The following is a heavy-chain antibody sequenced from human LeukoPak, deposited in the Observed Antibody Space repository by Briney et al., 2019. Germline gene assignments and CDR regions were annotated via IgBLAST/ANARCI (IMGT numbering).Heavy chain of an antibody. CDR3: AKDIGSGSGSGV. V-gene: IGHV3-30*02. Sequence: GGSLRLSCAASRFTFSTSVMHWLRQAPGKGLEWVAFILYDGTNKYYADSVKGRFTISRDNSKNTLYLQMNSLRSGDTAVYYCAKDIGSGSGSGVWGQGILVTVSS. CDR1: RFTFSTSV. J-gene: IGHJ4*02. D-gene: IGHD3-10*01. CDR2: ILYDGTNK.